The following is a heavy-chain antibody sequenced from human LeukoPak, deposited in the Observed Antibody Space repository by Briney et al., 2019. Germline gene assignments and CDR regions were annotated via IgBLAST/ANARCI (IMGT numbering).Heavy chain of an antibody. CDR2: IYSGGST. CDR1: GFTVSSNY. Sequence: QPGGSLRLSCAASGFTVSSNYMSWVRQAPGKGLEWVSVIYSGGSTYYADSVKGRFTISRDNSKNTLYLQMNSLRAEDTAVYYCARGRGWVAAAGHFDYWGQGTLVTVSS. CDR3: ARGRGWVAAAGHFDY. D-gene: IGHD6-13*01. J-gene: IGHJ4*02. V-gene: IGHV3-66*01.